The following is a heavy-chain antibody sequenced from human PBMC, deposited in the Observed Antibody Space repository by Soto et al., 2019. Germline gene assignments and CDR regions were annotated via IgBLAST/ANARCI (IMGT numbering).Heavy chain of an antibody. D-gene: IGHD6-6*01. CDR2: ITTSSTYI. V-gene: IGHV3-21*01. Sequence: EVELVESGGGLVKPGGSLRLSCAASGFAFSSYTMNWVRQSPGKGLEWISSITTSSTYIKYADSVKGRFTISRDNAKNSLFLQMNSLRAEDTAVYYCARDSLRGEYSSASWWFDPWGQGTLVTVSS. CDR3: ARDSLRGEYSSASWWFDP. CDR1: GFAFSSYT. J-gene: IGHJ5*02.